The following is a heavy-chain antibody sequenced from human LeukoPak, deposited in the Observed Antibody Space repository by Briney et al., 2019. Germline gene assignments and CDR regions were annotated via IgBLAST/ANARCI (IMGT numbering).Heavy chain of an antibody. Sequence: GGSLRLSCAASGFTFNNAWMSWVRQAPGKGLEWVGHIKSKTDAGTIDYAAPVKGRFIISRDDSKNTLYLQMNSLKSEDTAVYYCTTGGATTCYYWGQGALVTVSS. V-gene: IGHV3-15*01. CDR2: IKSKTDAGTI. CDR3: TTGGATTCYY. D-gene: IGHD1-1*01. J-gene: IGHJ4*02. CDR1: GFTFNNAW.